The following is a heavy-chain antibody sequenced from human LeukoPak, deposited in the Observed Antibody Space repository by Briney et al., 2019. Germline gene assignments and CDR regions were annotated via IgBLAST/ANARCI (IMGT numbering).Heavy chain of an antibody. CDR1: GPTFRNYA. CDR3: AKGMSGSSPYNWFDP. J-gene: IGHJ5*02. V-gene: IGHV3-23*01. CDR2: IGGDGVNT. Sequence: PGGSLRLSCAVSGPTFRNYAMSWVRQAPGMGLEWVSLIGGDGVNTFYADPVKGRFTISRDNPKNTLFLQMNSLRAEDSAVYYCAKGMSGSSPYNWFDPWGQGTLVTVSS. D-gene: IGHD1-26*01.